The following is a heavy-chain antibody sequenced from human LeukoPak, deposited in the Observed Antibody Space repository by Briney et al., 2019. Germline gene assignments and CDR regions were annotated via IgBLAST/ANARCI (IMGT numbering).Heavy chain of an antibody. V-gene: IGHV3-49*03. CDR3: TRDPGPDYGDYETDP. Sequence: GGPLRLSCTASGFTFGDYAMSWFRQAPGKGLGWVGFIRSKAYGGTTEYAASVKGRFTISRDDSKSIAYLQMNSLKTEDTAVYYCTRDPGPDYGDYETDPWGQGTLATVSS. CDR1: GFTFGDYA. D-gene: IGHD4-17*01. J-gene: IGHJ5*02. CDR2: IRSKAYGGTT.